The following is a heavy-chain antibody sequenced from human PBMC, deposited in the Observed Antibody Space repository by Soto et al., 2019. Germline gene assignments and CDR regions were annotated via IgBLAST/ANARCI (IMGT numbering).Heavy chain of an antibody. V-gene: IGHV4-34*01. Sequence: SETLSLTCAVYGGSFSGYYWSWIRQPPGKGLEWIGEINHSGSTNYNPSLKSRVTISVDTSKNQFSLKLSSVTAADTAVYYCARAGYRSSRRLDDYWGQGTLVTVS. D-gene: IGHD6-13*01. CDR3: ARAGYRSSRRLDDY. CDR1: GGSFSGYY. CDR2: INHSGST. J-gene: IGHJ4*02.